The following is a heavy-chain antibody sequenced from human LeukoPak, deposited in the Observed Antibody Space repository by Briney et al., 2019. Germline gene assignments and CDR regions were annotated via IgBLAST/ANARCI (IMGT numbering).Heavy chain of an antibody. J-gene: IGHJ3*02. CDR1: GGSISSHY. Sequence: SETLSLTCTVSGGSISSHYWSWIRQAPGKGLEWIGYIYYSGSTNYNPSLKSRVTISVDTSKNQFSLKLSSVTAADTAVYYCARDSDNDYGDYGGPDAFDIWGQGTMVTVSS. CDR3: ARDSDNDYGDYGGPDAFDI. CDR2: IYYSGST. D-gene: IGHD4-17*01. V-gene: IGHV4-59*11.